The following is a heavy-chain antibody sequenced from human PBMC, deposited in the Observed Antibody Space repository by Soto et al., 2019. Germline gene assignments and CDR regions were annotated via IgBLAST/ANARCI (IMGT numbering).Heavy chain of an antibody. V-gene: IGHV3-23*01. CDR2: ISGSGGST. D-gene: IGHD6-13*01. J-gene: IGHJ6*02. Sequence: EVQLLESGGGLVQPGGSLRLSCAASGFTFSSYAMSWVRQAPGKGLEWVSAISGSGGSTYYADSVKGRFTISRDNSKNTLYLQMNSLRAEDTAVYYCAKEGAGYSRSWYRLYCGMDVWGQGTTVTVSS. CDR1: GFTFSSYA. CDR3: AKEGAGYSRSWYRLYCGMDV.